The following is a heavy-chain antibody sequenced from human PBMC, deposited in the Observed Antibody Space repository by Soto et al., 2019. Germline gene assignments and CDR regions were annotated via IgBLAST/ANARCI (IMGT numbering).Heavy chain of an antibody. CDR2: IYHSGST. CDR1: GYSISSGYY. CDR3: AKSLYCTNGVCSNWFDP. V-gene: IGHV4-38-2*01. J-gene: IGHJ5*02. D-gene: IGHD2-8*01. Sequence: SETLSLTCAVSGYSISSGYYWGWIRQPPGKGLEWIGSIYHSGSTYYNPSLKSRVTISVDTSKNQFSLKLSSVTAADTAVYYCAKSLYCTNGVCSNWFDPWGQGTLVTVS.